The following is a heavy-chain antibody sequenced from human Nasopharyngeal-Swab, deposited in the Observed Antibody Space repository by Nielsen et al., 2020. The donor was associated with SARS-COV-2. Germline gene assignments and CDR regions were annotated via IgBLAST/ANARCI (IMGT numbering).Heavy chain of an antibody. Sequence: WLRQPPGKGLEWVSAISGSGDSTYYADSVKGRFTISRDNSKNTLYLQMNSLRAEDTAVYYCAKRTMVRGLDYWGQGTLVTVSS. CDR2: ISGSGDST. CDR3: AKRTMVRGLDY. D-gene: IGHD3-10*01. V-gene: IGHV3-23*01. J-gene: IGHJ4*02.